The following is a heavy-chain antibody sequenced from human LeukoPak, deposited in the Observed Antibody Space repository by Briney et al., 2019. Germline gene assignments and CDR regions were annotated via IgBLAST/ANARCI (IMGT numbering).Heavy chain of an antibody. D-gene: IGHD1-1*01. CDR2: IGQDGDT. Sequence: GGSLRLSCAAFGFTFSRYDMHSVRQVSGNGLEWVSAIGQDGDTYYPGSVKGRFTISRENARNSLYLQMNSLRAGDRGVYYCVRETPNAWRSAFDIWGQGTVVTVSS. CDR1: GFTFSRYD. J-gene: IGHJ3*02. CDR3: VRETPNAWRSAFDI. V-gene: IGHV3-13*01.